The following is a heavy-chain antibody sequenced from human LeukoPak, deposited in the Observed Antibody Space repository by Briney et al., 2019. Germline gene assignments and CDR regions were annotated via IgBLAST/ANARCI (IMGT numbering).Heavy chain of an antibody. V-gene: IGHV1-2*02. D-gene: IGHD2-21*01. J-gene: IGHJ4*02. CDR3: AVAPGDY. CDR1: GYSFTGYY. Sequence: ASVKVSCKASGYSFTGYYIHWVRQAPGQGLEWMGWINPNSDYTSYAQKFQGRITLTRDTSIGTVYMELSPLTSDDTAVYYCAVAPGDYWGQGTLVSVSA. CDR2: INPNSDYT.